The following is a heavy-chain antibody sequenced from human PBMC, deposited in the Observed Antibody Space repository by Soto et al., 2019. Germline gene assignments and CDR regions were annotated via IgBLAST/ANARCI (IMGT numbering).Heavy chain of an antibody. J-gene: IGHJ4*02. V-gene: IGHV4-61*08. Sequence: SETLSLTCAVSGGSISSGGYSWSWIRQPPGKGLEGIGYIYYSGSTNYNPSLKSRVTISVDTSKNQFSLKLSSVTAADSAVYYCASQQNSGSYSYFDYWGQGTLVTVSS. CDR1: GGSISSGGYS. D-gene: IGHD1-26*01. CDR2: IYYSGST. CDR3: ASQQNSGSYSYFDY.